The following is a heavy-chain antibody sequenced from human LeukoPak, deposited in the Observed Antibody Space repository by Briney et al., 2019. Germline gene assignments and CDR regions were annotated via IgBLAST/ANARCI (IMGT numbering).Heavy chain of an antibody. CDR1: GYTFTSYG. J-gene: IGHJ4*02. D-gene: IGHD3-10*01. CDR3: ASDFITMVRGVLFDY. Sequence: ASVKVSCKASGYTFTSYGISWVRQAPGQGLEWMGLISAYNCNTNYAQKLQGRVTMTTDTSTSTVYMELRSLRSDDTAVYYCASDFITMVRGVLFDYWGQGTLVTVSS. V-gene: IGHV1-18*01. CDR2: ISAYNCNT.